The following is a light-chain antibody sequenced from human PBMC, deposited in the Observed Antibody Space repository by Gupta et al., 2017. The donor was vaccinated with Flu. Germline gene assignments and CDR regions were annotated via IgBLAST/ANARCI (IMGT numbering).Light chain of an antibody. CDR3: RHDGSSLYR. CDR1: QSVSSSY. J-gene: IGKJ2*03. V-gene: IGKV3-20*01. Sequence: EIVLTQSPGTLSLSPGERATLSCRASQSVSSSYLAWYQQKPGQAPRLLLYGASGRATGLPDRFSGSGSGTDFTLTISRLKPEDFAVCYCRHDGSSLYRFGQGTKMEIK. CDR2: GAS.